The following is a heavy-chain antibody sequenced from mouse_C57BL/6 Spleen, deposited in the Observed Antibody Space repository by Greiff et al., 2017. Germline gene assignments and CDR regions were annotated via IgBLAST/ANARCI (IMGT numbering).Heavy chain of an antibody. Sequence: QVQLKQPGAELVKPGASVKLSCKASGYTFTSSWMPWVKQRPGRGLEWIGRIDPNSGGTKYNEKFKSKATLTVDEPSSTAYMQLSSLTSEDSAVYYCATAKWDTYDFDYWGQGTTLTVSS. J-gene: IGHJ2*01. V-gene: IGHV1-72*01. CDR1: GYTFTSSW. CDR3: ATAKWDTYDFDY. D-gene: IGHD1-3*01. CDR2: IDPNSGGT.